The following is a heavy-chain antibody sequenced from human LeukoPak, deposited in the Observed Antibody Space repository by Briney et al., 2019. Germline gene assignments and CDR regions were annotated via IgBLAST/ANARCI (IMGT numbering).Heavy chain of an antibody. CDR3: ARVTGSGSYYRAEDYYMDV. Sequence: SVKVSCKASGGTFSSYAISWVRQAPGQGLEWMGGIIPIFGTANYAQKFQGRVTITADESTSTAYMELSSLRSDDTAVYYCARVTGSGSYYRAEDYYMDVWGKGTTVTISS. CDR1: GGTFSSYA. CDR2: IIPIFGTA. D-gene: IGHD3-10*01. J-gene: IGHJ6*03. V-gene: IGHV1-69*13.